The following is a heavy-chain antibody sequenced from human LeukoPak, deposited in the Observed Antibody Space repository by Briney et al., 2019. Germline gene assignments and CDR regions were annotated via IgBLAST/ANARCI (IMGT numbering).Heavy chain of an antibody. CDR3: ARVNRRASTVTTNYYNYMDV. D-gene: IGHD4-17*01. V-gene: IGHV4-4*09. Sequence: AETLSLTCTVSGGSISSYHWSWIRQPPGKGPEGIGYIYSSGSTNYNPSLKSRVTISVDTSKNEFSLKLTSVTAADTAVYYCARVNRRASTVTTNYYNYMDVWGKGTTVTVSS. J-gene: IGHJ6*03. CDR2: IYSSGST. CDR1: GGSISSYH.